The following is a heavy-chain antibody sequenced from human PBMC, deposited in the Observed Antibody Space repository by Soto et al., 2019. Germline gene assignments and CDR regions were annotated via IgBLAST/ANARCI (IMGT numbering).Heavy chain of an antibody. CDR2: IYYSGST. CDR1: GGTIISYD. J-gene: IGHJ4*02. CDR3: ASAPRN. Sequence: SETLSLTCTVSGGTIISYDWSWIRQYPGKGLEWIGYIYYSGSTNYNPSLKSRVTISVDTSKNQSSLKLSSVTAADTALYYCASAPRNWGQGTLVTV. V-gene: IGHV4-59*12.